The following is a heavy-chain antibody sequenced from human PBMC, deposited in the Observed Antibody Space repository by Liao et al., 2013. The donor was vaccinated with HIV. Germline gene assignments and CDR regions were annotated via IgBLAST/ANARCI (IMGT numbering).Heavy chain of an antibody. CDR1: GGSISSYY. V-gene: IGHV4-59*08. CDR3: ARVNYYDSSGYDY. CDR2: IYYSGST. J-gene: IGHJ4*02. Sequence: QVQLQESGSGLVKPSETLSLTCTVSGGSISSYYWSWIRQPPGKGLEWIGYIYYSGSTNYNPSLKSRVTISVDTSKNQFSLKLSSVTAADTAVYYCARVNYYDSSGYDYWGQDLVTVS. D-gene: IGHD3-22*01.